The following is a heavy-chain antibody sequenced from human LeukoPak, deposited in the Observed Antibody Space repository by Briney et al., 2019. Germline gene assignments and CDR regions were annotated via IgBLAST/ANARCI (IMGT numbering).Heavy chain of an antibody. CDR1: GGTFSSSA. Sequence: SVKVSCKASGGTFSSSAITWVRQAPGQGLEWMGRIIPVLNITSYAQKFQGSVTTTADTSTSTVYMELSSLRSEETAVYYCARDQGLTAPPPYGLDVWGQGTTVIVSS. J-gene: IGHJ6*02. CDR2: IIPVLNIT. CDR3: ARDQGLTAPPPYGLDV. V-gene: IGHV1-69*04. D-gene: IGHD5-18*01.